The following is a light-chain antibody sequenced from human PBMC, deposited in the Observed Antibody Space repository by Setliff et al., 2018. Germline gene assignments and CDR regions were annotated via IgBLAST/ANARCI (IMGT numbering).Light chain of an antibody. CDR3: TSYASGSTYVV. V-gene: IGLV2-14*03. Sequence: QSALTQPASVSGSPGQSITTSCTGTSSDVGAYNYVSWYQQHPRQAPKLMIYDVSKRPSGVSYRFSGSKSGNTASLTISGLQAGDEADYFCTSYASGSTYVVFGGGTKVTVL. CDR1: SSDVGAYNY. J-gene: IGLJ2*01. CDR2: DVS.